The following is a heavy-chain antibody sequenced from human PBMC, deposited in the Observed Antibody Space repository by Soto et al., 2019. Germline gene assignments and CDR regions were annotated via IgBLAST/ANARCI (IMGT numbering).Heavy chain of an antibody. D-gene: IGHD3-10*01. Sequence: PGGSLRLSCAASGFTFSSYAMSWVRQSPGKGLEWVSAISGSGGSTYYADSVKGRFTISRDNSKNMLYLQMNSLRAEDTAVYYCAKGRDYYYGSGSYYTYWGQGTLVTVSS. CDR2: ISGSGGST. J-gene: IGHJ4*02. CDR3: AKGRDYYYGSGSYYTY. V-gene: IGHV3-23*01. CDR1: GFTFSSYA.